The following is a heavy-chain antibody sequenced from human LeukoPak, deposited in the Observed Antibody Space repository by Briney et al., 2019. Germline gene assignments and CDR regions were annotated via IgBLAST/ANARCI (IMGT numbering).Heavy chain of an antibody. CDR1: GFTFSSYA. D-gene: IGHD3-22*01. CDR3: AKYYYDSSGYYYVPALTRFDY. Sequence: GGSLRLSCAASGFTFSSYAMHWVRQAPGKGLEWVAVISYDGSNKYYADSVKGRFTISRDNSKNTLYLQMNSLRAEDTAVYYCAKYYYDSSGYYYVPALTRFDYWGQGTLVTVSS. CDR2: ISYDGSNK. J-gene: IGHJ4*02. V-gene: IGHV3-30-3*01.